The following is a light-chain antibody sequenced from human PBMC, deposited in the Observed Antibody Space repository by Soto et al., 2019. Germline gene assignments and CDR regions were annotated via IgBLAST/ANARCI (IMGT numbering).Light chain of an antibody. CDR3: QSNYIVPWA. CDR1: QYIRNY. J-gene: IGKJ1*01. V-gene: IGKV1-39*01. Sequence: DIQVTQSPPSLSASVGDRVTITCRASQYIRNYLNWYQHKPGEAPKLLIYSASTLQVGVASRFSGRVCGPDFTPTIDSLKADDFAYYYCQSNYIVPWAFGQGTKVELK. CDR2: SAS.